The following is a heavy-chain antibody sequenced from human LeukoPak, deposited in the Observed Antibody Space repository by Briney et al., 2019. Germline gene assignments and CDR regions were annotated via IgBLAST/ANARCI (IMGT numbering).Heavy chain of an antibody. CDR1: GYTFSDYY. CDR3: ARVTVTTLFDH. V-gene: IGHV1-2*04. J-gene: IGHJ4*02. D-gene: IGHD4-17*01. Sequence: ASVKVSCKTSGYTFSDYYIHWVRQAPGQGREWMGWINPKNSGTKYEQKFQGWITMTTDTSTSTAYVELTSLRSNDTAVYYCARVTVTTLFDHWGPGTLVTVSS. CDR2: INPKNSGT.